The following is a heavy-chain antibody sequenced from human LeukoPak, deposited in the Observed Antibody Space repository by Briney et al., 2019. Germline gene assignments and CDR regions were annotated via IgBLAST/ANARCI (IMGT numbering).Heavy chain of an antibody. V-gene: IGHV6-1*01. CDR1: GDSVSSNSAA. D-gene: IGHD4-23*01. Sequence: SQTLSLTCAISGDSVSSNSAAWNWIRQSPSRGLEWLGRTYYRSKWYNDYAVSVKSRITINPDTSKNQFSLQLNSVTPEDTAVYYCARDMGYYGGNSGWFDPWGQGTLVTVSS. CDR3: ARDMGYYGGNSGWFDP. CDR2: TYYRSKWYN. J-gene: IGHJ5*02.